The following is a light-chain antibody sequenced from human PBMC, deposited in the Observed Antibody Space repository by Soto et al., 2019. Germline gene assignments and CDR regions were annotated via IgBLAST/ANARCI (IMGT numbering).Light chain of an antibody. V-gene: IGLV2-23*01. CDR1: SSDVGSYNL. J-gene: IGLJ2*01. CDR3: CSYAGSLV. CDR2: EGS. Sequence: QSALTQPASVSGAPGQSITISCTGTSSDVGSYNLVSWYQQHPGKAPKRMIYEGSKRPSGGSNRFSGSKSGNTASLTISGLQAEDEADYYCCSYAGSLVFGGGTKLTLL.